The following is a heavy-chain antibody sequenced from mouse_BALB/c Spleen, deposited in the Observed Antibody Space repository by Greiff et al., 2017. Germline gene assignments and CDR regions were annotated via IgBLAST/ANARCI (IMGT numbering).Heavy chain of an antibody. CDR1: GDSITSGY. CDR3: ARYGNYERYFDY. V-gene: IGHV3-8*02. Sequence: EVKLMESGPSLVKPSQTLSLTCSVTGDSITSGYWNWIRKFPGNKLEYMGYISYSGSTYYNPSLKSRISITRDTSKNQYYLQLNSVTTEDTATYYCARYGNYERYFDYWGQGTTLTVSS. J-gene: IGHJ2*01. D-gene: IGHD2-1*01. CDR2: ISYSGST.